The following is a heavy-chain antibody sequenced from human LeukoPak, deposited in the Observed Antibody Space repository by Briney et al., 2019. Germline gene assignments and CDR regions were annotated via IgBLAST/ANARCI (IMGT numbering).Heavy chain of an antibody. Sequence: SVKVSCKASGGTFSSYAISWVRQAPGQGLEWMGRIIPILGIANYAQKFQGRVTITADKSTSTAYMELSSLRSEDTAVYYCARHEPMYYYYDSSGLIGRWGQGTLVTVSS. J-gene: IGHJ4*02. CDR1: GGTFSSYA. CDR2: IIPILGIA. V-gene: IGHV1-69*04. CDR3: ARHEPMYYYYDSSGLIGR. D-gene: IGHD3-22*01.